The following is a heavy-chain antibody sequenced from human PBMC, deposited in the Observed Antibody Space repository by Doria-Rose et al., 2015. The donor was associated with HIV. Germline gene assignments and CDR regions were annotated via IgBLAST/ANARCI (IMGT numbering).Heavy chain of an antibody. CDR1: GVSLSSPGMG. CDR2: IFSDDER. CDR3: ARIKSSRWYHKYYFDF. Sequence: SGPVLVKPTETLTLTCTVSGVSLSSPGMGVSWIRQPPGKALEWLANIFSDDERSYKTSQKTRLTISRGTSKSQVVLTMTDMDPVDTATYYCARIKSSRWYHKYYFDFWGQGTLVIVSA. J-gene: IGHJ4*02. D-gene: IGHD6-13*01. V-gene: IGHV2-26*01.